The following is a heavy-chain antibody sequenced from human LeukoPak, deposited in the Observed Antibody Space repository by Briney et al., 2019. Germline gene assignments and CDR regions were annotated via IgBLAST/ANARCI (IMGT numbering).Heavy chain of an antibody. V-gene: IGHV3-9*01. J-gene: IGHJ5*02. CDR3: ARDPEGSGNWFDT. CDR1: GFTFDDYA. D-gene: IGHD2-15*01. Sequence: GRSLRLSCAASGFTFDDYAMHWVRQAPGKGLEWVSGISWNSGSIGYADSVKGRFTISRDNAKNSLYLQMNSLRAEDTALYYCARDPEGSGNWFDTWGQGTLVTVSS. CDR2: ISWNSGSI.